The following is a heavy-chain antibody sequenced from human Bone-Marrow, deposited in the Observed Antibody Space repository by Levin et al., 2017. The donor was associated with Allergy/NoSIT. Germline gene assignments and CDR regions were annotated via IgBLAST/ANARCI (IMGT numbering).Heavy chain of an antibody. D-gene: IGHD3-9*01. J-gene: IGHJ5*01. CDR1: GFTFDDYS. CDR2: ISRDGSTT. V-gene: IGHV3-43*01. CDR3: AKVVSRLRYYDWFVS. Sequence: LAGGSLRLSCEAFGFTFDDYSMNWVRQAPGKGLEWLSLISRDGSTTYYADSVKGRFTISRDNSKNSLFLQMNSLRTEDSALYYCAKVVSRLRYYDWFVSWGLGTQVTVS.